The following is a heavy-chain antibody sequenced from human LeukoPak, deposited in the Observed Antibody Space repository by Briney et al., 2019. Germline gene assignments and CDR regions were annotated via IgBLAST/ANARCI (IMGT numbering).Heavy chain of an antibody. CDR1: SGAISTSHWL. Sequence: SETLSLTCTVSSGAISTSHWLSWVRQPPGKGLEWIGSIYYSGTTFYNPSLKSRVTISVDTSRNQFSLKLSSVTAADTAVYYCASYGSGSYRASDYWGQGTLVTVSS. CDR2: IYYSGTT. D-gene: IGHD3-10*01. CDR3: ASYGSGSYRASDY. V-gene: IGHV4-39*01. J-gene: IGHJ4*02.